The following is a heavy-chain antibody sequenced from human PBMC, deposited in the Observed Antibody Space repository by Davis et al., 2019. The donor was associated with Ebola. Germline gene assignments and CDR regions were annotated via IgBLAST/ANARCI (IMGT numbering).Heavy chain of an antibody. CDR1: GFTFSSFA. Sequence: PGGSLRLSCAASGFTFSSFAMHWVRQAPGKGLEWVAIISYNGNNKYFADSVKGRFTISRDNSKNTLYLQMNSLRVEDTAVYYCAREMTRYSSGWTGDAFDIWGQGTMVTVSS. CDR3: AREMTRYSSGWTGDAFDI. D-gene: IGHD6-19*01. V-gene: IGHV3-30-3*01. J-gene: IGHJ3*02. CDR2: ISYNGNNK.